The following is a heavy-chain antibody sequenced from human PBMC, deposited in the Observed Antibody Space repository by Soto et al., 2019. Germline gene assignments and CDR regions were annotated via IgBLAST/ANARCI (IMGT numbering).Heavy chain of an antibody. J-gene: IGHJ6*02. CDR1: GYRFTSYW. Sequence: GESLRISCKGSGYRFTSYWIGWVRQMPGKGLEWMGIIYPGDSDTRYSPSFQGQVTISADKSISTAYLQWSSLKASDTAMYYCVRGLRGKNYDILTGPRLYYYYGMDVWGQGTTVTVSS. V-gene: IGHV5-51*01. CDR2: IYPGDSDT. D-gene: IGHD3-9*01. CDR3: VRGLRGKNYDILTGPRLYYYYGMDV.